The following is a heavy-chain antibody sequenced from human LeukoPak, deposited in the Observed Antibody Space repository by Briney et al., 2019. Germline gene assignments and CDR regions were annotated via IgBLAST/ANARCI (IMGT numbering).Heavy chain of an antibody. CDR1: GGSFSGYY. J-gene: IGHJ4*02. CDR2: INHSGST. Sequence: SETLSLTCAVYGGSFSGYYWSWIRQPPGKGLEWIGEINHSGSTNYNPSLKSRVTISVDTPKNQFSLKLSSVTAADTAVYYCARVRGGWYYFDYWGQGTLVTVSS. V-gene: IGHV4-34*01. D-gene: IGHD6-19*01. CDR3: ARVRGGWYYFDY.